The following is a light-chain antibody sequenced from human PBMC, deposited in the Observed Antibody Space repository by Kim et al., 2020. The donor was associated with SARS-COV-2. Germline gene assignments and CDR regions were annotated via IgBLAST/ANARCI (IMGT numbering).Light chain of an antibody. Sequence: RPTAPLTCTGNSNNVGNQGAAWLQQHLGHPPKLLSYRNNSRPSGVSERLSASRSGNTASLTISGLQPEDEADYYCSALDTSLSAWLFGGGTQLTVL. CDR2: RNN. J-gene: IGLJ3*02. CDR3: SALDTSLSAWL. CDR1: SNNVGNQG. V-gene: IGLV10-54*01.